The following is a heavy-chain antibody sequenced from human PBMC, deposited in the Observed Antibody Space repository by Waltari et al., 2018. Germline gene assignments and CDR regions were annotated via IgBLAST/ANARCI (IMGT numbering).Heavy chain of an antibody. J-gene: IGHJ4*02. V-gene: IGHV1-46*01. CDR2: INPSVGST. CDR1: GYTFTSYY. D-gene: IGHD6-13*01. Sequence: QVQLVQSGAEVKKPGASVKVSCKASGYTFTSYYMHWVRQAPGQGLEWMGIINPSVGSTSYEQKSQGRVTMPRDPSISTAYMELSRLRSDDTAVYYCARDFISWYEVQIAYWGQGTLVTVSS. CDR3: ARDFISWYEVQIAY.